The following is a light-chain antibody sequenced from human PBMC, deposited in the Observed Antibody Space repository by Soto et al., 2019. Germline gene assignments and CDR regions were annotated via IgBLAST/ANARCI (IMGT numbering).Light chain of an antibody. CDR3: SSDTSIVTLV. Sequence: QSALTQPASVSGSPGQSITISCTGTSSDVGGYNYVSWYQQHPGKAPKLMIYDVSNRPSGVSNRFSGSKSGNTASLTISGLQAEDAAYYYCSSDTSIVTLVFGGGTKVTVL. V-gene: IGLV2-14*03. CDR1: SSDVGGYNY. CDR2: DVS. J-gene: IGLJ3*02.